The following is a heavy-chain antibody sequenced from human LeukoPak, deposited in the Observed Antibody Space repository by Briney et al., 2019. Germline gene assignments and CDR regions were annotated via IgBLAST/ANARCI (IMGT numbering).Heavy chain of an antibody. D-gene: IGHD2-15*01. J-gene: IGHJ4*02. CDR1: GFTLSGDY. V-gene: IGHV3-53*01. CDR3: ARAIQFGGYFDY. CDR2: IFGAGTT. Sequence: GGSLRLSCAASGFTLSGDYMSWVRQAPGKGLEWVSVIFGAGTTYYADSVKGRFTISRDNSKNTLYLQMNSLRAEDTAVYYCARAIQFGGYFDYWGQGTLVTVST.